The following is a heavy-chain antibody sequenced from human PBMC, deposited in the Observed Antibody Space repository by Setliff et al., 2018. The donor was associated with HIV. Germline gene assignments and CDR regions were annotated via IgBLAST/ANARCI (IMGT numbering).Heavy chain of an antibody. CDR3: ARAQDVLGSFRSTNYYFSLDV. Sequence: GGALRLSCSASGFTCSDKNMNWVRQAPGKGLEWVSSISSSGIYIYYADSVKGRFTISRDNATNSLYLQMNSLRAEDTAVYYCARAQDVLGSFRSTNYYFSLDVWGKGTTVTVSS. J-gene: IGHJ6*03. D-gene: IGHD3-16*02. CDR2: ISSSGIYI. V-gene: IGHV3-21*01. CDR1: GFTCSDKN.